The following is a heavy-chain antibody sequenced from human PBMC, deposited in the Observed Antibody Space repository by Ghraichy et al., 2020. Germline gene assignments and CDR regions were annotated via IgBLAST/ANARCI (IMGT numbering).Heavy chain of an antibody. V-gene: IGHV4-38-2*02. CDR1: GYSISSGYY. D-gene: IGHD3-10*01. J-gene: IGHJ3*02. CDR3: ARERGRFGELGGAFDI. CDR2: IYHSGST. Sequence: SETLSLTCTVSGYSISSGYYWGWIRQPPGKGLEWIGSIYHSGSTYYNPSLKSRVTISVDTSKNQFSLKLSSVTAADTAVYYCARERGRFGELGGAFDIWGQGTMVTVSS.